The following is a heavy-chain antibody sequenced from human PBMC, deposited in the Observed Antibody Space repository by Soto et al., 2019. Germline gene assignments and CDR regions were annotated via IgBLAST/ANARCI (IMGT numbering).Heavy chain of an antibody. CDR1: GYTFTSYY. CDR2: INPSGGST. J-gene: IGHJ6*02. D-gene: IGHD6-19*01. V-gene: IGHV1-46*01. Sequence: GASVKVSCKASGYTFTSYYMHWVRQAPGQGLEWMGIINPSGGSTSYAQKFQGRVTMTRDTSTSTVYMELSSLRSEDTAVYYCASHSPIRQGRVLGTYYYSGMAVWGQGPTVPVSS. CDR3: ASHSPIRQGRVLGTYYYSGMAV.